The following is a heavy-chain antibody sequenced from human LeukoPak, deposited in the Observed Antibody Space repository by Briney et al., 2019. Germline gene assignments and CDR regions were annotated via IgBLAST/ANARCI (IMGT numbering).Heavy chain of an antibody. CDR1: GYTFTSYA. J-gene: IGHJ4*02. CDR3: ARPRSSGLSYFYY. V-gene: IGHV1-3*01. D-gene: IGHD6-19*01. CDR2: INAGNGNT. Sequence: ASVKVSCKASGYTFTSYAMHWVRQAPGQRLEWMGWINAGNGNTKYSQKFQGRVTITRDTSASTAYMELSSLRSEDTAVYYCARPRSSGLSYFYYWGQGTLGPGSS.